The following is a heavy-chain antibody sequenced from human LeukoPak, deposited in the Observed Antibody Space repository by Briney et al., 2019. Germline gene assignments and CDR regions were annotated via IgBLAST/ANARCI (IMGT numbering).Heavy chain of an antibody. J-gene: IGHJ3*02. CDR3: ARDPYYYDSSDAFDI. V-gene: IGHV3-66*01. D-gene: IGHD3-22*01. Sequence: GGSLGLSCAASGFTVSSNYMSWVRQAPGKGLEWVSVIYSGGSTYYADSVKGRFTISRDNSKNTLYLQMNSLRAEDTAVYYCARDPYYYDSSDAFDIWGQGTMVTVSS. CDR2: IYSGGST. CDR1: GFTVSSNY.